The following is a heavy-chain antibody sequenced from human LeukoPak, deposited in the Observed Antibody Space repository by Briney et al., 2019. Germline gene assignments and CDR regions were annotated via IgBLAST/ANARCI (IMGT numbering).Heavy chain of an antibody. CDR1: GGSISSSSYY. V-gene: IGHV4-39*07. CDR3: ARARGMAVAGTIFY. D-gene: IGHD6-19*01. Sequence: SETLSLTCTVSGGSISSSSYYWGWIRQPPGKGLEWIGSIYYSGSTYYNPSLKSRVTISVDTSKNQFSLKLSSVTAADTAVYYCARARGMAVAGTIFYWGQGTLVTVSS. CDR2: IYYSGST. J-gene: IGHJ4*02.